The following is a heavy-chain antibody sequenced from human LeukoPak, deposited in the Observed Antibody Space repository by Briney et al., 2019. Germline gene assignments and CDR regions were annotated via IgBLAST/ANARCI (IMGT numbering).Heavy chain of an antibody. J-gene: IGHJ4*02. Sequence: GGSLRLSCAASGFTFSSYGMHWFPQSPGKGREGVAFIRYDRSNKYYADTVKVRVTISRDNSKNTLYLQMNSLRAEDTAVYYCAKDAARPTSGAPGYWGQGTLVTVSS. CDR2: IRYDRSNK. CDR1: GFTFSSYG. CDR3: AKDAARPTSGAPGY. V-gene: IGHV3-30*02. D-gene: IGHD6-6*01.